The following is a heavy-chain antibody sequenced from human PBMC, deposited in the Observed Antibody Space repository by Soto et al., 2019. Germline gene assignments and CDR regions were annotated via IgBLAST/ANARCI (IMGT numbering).Heavy chain of an antibody. CDR1: GYSISLGYY. CDR3: ASRDPGTSVDY. CDR2: IYHSGNT. Sequence: SETLSLTCAVSGYSISLGYYWGWIRQPPGKGLEWIGSIYHSGNTYYNPSLKSRVTISLDKSENQFSLKVTSLTAADTAVYYCASRDPGTSVDYWGQGTLVTVSS. D-gene: IGHD1-7*01. J-gene: IGHJ4*02. V-gene: IGHV4-38-2*01.